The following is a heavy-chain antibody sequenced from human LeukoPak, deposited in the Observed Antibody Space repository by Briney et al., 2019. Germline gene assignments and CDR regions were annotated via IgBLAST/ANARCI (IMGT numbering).Heavy chain of an antibody. CDR2: ISSSGSTI. V-gene: IGHV3-48*03. CDR1: GFTFSSYE. Sequence: GGSLRLSCAASGFTFSSYEMNWVRQAPGKGLEWVSYISSSGSTIYYADSVKGRFTISRDNAKNSLYLQMNSLRAEDTAVYYCAREGADSSGGFDYWGQGTLVTVSS. CDR3: AREGADSSGGFDY. D-gene: IGHD3-22*01. J-gene: IGHJ4*02.